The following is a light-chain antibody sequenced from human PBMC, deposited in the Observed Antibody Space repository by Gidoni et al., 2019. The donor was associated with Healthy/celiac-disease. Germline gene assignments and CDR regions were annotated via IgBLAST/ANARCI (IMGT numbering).Light chain of an antibody. CDR1: SNDVGDYNY. Sequence: HSALTRPASVSGSPGQSNTISCTGPSNDVGDYNYVSWYQQHPAKAPKLMINEVSNRPSGVSNRFSGSKSGNTASLTISGLQAEDEADYYCSSYTSSSSWVFGGGTKLTVL. CDR3: SSYTSSSSWV. J-gene: IGLJ3*02. V-gene: IGLV2-14*01. CDR2: EVS.